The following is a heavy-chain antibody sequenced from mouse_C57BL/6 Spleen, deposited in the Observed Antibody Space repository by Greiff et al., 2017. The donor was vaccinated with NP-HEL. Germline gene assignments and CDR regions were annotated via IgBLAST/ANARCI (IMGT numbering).Heavy chain of an antibody. D-gene: IGHD1-1*01. Sequence: QVQLQQPGAELVKPGASVKLPCKASGYTFTSYWMHWVKQRPGQGLEWIGMIHPNSGSTNYNEKFKSKATLTVDKSSSTAYMQLSSLTSEDSAVYYCAKYYGSSLYWYFDVWGTGTTVTVSS. J-gene: IGHJ1*03. CDR1: GYTFTSYW. V-gene: IGHV1-64*01. CDR3: AKYYGSSLYWYFDV. CDR2: IHPNSGST.